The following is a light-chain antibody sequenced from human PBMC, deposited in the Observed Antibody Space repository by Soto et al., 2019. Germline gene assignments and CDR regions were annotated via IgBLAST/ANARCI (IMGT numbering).Light chain of an antibody. Sequence: EIVLTQSPGTLSLSPGESATLSCRASQSVSSSSLAWYQQNPGQAPRLLFFGVSNRAAGVPDRFGGSGSGTDFTLTISRLEPEDFAVYYCQQYGGSPLTFGGGTKVDI. CDR2: GVS. CDR1: QSVSSSS. J-gene: IGKJ4*01. CDR3: QQYGGSPLT. V-gene: IGKV3-20*01.